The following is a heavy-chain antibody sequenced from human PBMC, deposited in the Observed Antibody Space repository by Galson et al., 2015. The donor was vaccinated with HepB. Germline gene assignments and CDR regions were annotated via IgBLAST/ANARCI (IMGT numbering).Heavy chain of an antibody. Sequence: SLRLSCAASGFTFSAFAMSWVRQAPGKGLEWVSSISSSSSYIYYADSVKGRFTPSRDNAKNSLHLQMDSLIAEDTAVYYCVREDDAEKAFDIWGQGTMVTVSS. V-gene: IGHV3-21*01. CDR3: VREDDAEKAFDI. CDR1: GFTFSAFA. J-gene: IGHJ3*02. D-gene: IGHD2-8*01. CDR2: ISSSSSYI.